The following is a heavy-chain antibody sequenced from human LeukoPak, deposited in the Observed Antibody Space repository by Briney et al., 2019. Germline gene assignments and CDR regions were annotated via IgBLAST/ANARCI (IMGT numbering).Heavy chain of an antibody. CDR2: IYYSGST. CDR3: ARQIDDFWSGYYSPFDY. V-gene: IGHV4-59*08. J-gene: IGHJ4*02. Sequence: PSETLSLTCTVSGGSISSYYWRWIRQPPGKGLEWIGYIYYSGSTNYNPSLKSRVTISVDTSKNQFSLKLSSVTAADTAVYYCARQIDDFWSGYYSPFDYWGQGTLVTVSS. CDR1: GGSISSYY. D-gene: IGHD3-3*01.